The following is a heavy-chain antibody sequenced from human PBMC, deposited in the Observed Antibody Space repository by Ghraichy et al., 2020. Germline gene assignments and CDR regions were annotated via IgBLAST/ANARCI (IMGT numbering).Heavy chain of an antibody. V-gene: IGHV3-23*01. CDR2: ISGSGGST. D-gene: IGHD3-16*02. J-gene: IGHJ6*02. CDR3: AKDMITFGGVIVYYYYYGMDV. Sequence: GGSLRLSCAASGFTFSSYAMSWVRQAPGKGLEWVSAISGSGGSTYYADSVKGRFTISRDNSKNTLYLQMNSLRAEDTAVYYCAKDMITFGGVIVYYYYYGMDVWGQGTTVTVSS. CDR1: GFTFSSYA.